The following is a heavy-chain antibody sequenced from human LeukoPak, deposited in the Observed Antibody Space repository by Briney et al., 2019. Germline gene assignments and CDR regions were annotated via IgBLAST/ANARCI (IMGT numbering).Heavy chain of an antibody. CDR1: GFTFGSYG. D-gene: IGHD1-1*01. CDR3: AKDRYNWNAFDY. Sequence: GGSLRLSCAASGFTFGSYGMHWVSQAPGKGLEWVAFIRYVGSNKYYADSVKGRFTISRDNSKNTLYLQMNSLRAEDTAVYYCAKDRYNWNAFDYWGQGTLVTVSS. J-gene: IGHJ4*02. CDR2: IRYVGSNK. V-gene: IGHV3-30*02.